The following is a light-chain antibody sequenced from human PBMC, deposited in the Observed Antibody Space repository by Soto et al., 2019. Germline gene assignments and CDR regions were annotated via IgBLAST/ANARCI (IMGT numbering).Light chain of an antibody. Sequence: DIQMTQSPSTLSASVGDRVTITCRASQTISSWLAWYQQKPGKAPNLLIYKAASLESGVPSRFSGSGSGTEFTLTISSLQLDDFATYYCQQYNSFPWTFGQGTKVEIK. J-gene: IGKJ1*01. V-gene: IGKV1-5*03. CDR3: QQYNSFPWT. CDR2: KAA. CDR1: QTISSW.